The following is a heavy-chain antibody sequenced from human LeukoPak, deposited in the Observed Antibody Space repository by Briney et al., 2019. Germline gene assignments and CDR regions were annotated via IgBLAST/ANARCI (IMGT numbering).Heavy chain of an antibody. CDR1: SVSLTNYY. CDR3: ARVGSGGAWFDF. D-gene: IGHD6-19*01. CDR2: IFFSGTT. V-gene: IGHV4-59*01. Sequence: SETLSLTCTVSSVSLTNYYWSWIRQPPGKGLEWIGYIFFSGTTNYNPSLKSRVTISVDTSRNQFSLKMTSVTAADTAVYFCARVGSGGAWFDFWGQGTLVTVSS. J-gene: IGHJ4*02.